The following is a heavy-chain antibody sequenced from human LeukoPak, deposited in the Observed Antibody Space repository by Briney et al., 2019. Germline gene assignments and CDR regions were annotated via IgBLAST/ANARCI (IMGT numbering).Heavy chain of an antibody. CDR3: ARDLAYCSSTSCLSANLDY. D-gene: IGHD2-2*01. V-gene: IGHV6-1*01. CDR2: TYYRSEWYN. J-gene: IGHJ4*02. Sequence: SQTLSLTCALSGDSVSSNSAAWNWIRQSPSRGLEWLGRTYYRSEWYNDYAVSVKSRITINPDTSKNQFSLQLNSVTPEDTAVYYCARDLAYCSSTSCLSANLDYWGQGTLVTISS. CDR1: GDSVSSNSAA.